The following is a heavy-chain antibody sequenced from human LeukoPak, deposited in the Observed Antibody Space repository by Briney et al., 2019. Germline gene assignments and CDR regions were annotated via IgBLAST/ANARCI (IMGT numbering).Heavy chain of an antibody. CDR2: INPSGGST. Sequence: ASVKVSCKASGYTFTSYYMHWVRQAPGQGLEWMGIINPSGGSTSYAQKFQGRVTMTRDMSTSTVYMELSRLRSDDTAVYYCARAGRRLTTVTTFDYWGQGTLVTVSS. V-gene: IGHV1-46*01. CDR1: GYTFTSYY. J-gene: IGHJ4*02. CDR3: ARAGRRLTTVTTFDY. D-gene: IGHD4-17*01.